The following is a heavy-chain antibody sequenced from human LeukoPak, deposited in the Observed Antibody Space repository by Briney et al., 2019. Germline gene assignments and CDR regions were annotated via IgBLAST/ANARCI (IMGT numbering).Heavy chain of an antibody. V-gene: IGHV4-38-2*02. CDR2: IYHSGST. J-gene: IGHJ4*02. Sequence: PSETLSLTCTVSGYSISSGNYWGWSRQPPGKGPEWIGSIYHSGSTYYNPSLKRRVSISVDTSKNQFSLRLSSVTAADTAVYYCARDGDFYYFDYWGQGTLVTVSS. CDR3: ARDGDFYYFDY. CDR1: GYSISSGNY.